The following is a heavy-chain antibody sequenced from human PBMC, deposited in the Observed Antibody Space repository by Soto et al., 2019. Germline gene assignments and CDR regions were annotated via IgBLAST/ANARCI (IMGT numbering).Heavy chain of an antibody. CDR2: INHSGST. Sequence: QVQLQQWGAGLLKPSETLSLTCAVYGGSFSGYYWSWIRQPPGKGLEWIGEINHSGSTNYNPSLKSRVTISVDTSKNQFSLKLSSVTAADTAVYYCSRGREYSSGWRHRANYGMDVWGQGTTVTVSS. CDR1: GGSFSGYY. V-gene: IGHV4-34*01. J-gene: IGHJ6*02. CDR3: SRGREYSSGWRHRANYGMDV. D-gene: IGHD6-19*01.